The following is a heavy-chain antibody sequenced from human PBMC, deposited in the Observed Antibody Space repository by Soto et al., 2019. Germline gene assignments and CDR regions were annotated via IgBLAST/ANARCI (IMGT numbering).Heavy chain of an antibody. Sequence: ASVKVSCKASGYTFTSYDINWVRQATGQGLEWMGWMNPNSGNTGYAQKFQGRVTMTRNTSISTAYMELSSLRSEDTAVYYCARHWGSSVAVRPPGDWGQGTQVTVSS. D-gene: IGHD6-6*01. CDR1: GYTFTSYD. CDR2: MNPNSGNT. V-gene: IGHV1-8*01. CDR3: ARHWGSSVAVRPPGD. J-gene: IGHJ4*02.